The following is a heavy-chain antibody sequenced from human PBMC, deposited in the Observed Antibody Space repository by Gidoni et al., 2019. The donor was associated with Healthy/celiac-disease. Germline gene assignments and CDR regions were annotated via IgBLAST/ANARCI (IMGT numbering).Heavy chain of an antibody. J-gene: IGHJ3*02. CDR1: GGSISSSSYY. CDR3: ARNRIAVADPFDI. D-gene: IGHD6-19*01. Sequence: QLQLQESGPGLVKPSETLSLTCTVSGGSISSSSYYWGWIRQPPGKGLEWIGSIYYSGSTYYNPSLKSRVTISVDTSKNQFSLKLSSVTAADTAVYYCARNRIAVADPFDIWGQGTMVTVSS. V-gene: IGHV4-39*01. CDR2: IYYSGST.